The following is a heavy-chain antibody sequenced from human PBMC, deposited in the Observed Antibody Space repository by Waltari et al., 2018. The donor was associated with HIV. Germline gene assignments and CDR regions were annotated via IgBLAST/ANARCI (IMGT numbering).Heavy chain of an antibody. CDR3: VKEHQYSHTWYSYYGMDV. CDR1: GFTFSNYG. V-gene: IGHV3-23*01. J-gene: IGHJ6*02. CDR2: ISGSGGNT. D-gene: IGHD6-13*01. Sequence: EVQLLESGGGLVQTGGSLRLSCAASGFTFSNYGMNWVRQAPGKGLEWGSAISGSGGNTYYADSLKGRFTISRDNSKNTLYLQMNSLRAEDTDGYFCVKEHQYSHTWYSYYGMDVWGQGTTVTVSS.